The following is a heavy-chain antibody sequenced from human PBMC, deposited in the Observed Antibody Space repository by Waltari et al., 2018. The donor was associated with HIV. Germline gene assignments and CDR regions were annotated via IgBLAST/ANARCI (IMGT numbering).Heavy chain of an antibody. J-gene: IGHJ6*02. D-gene: IGHD2-15*01. CDR3: TKGTAFYWNYYGMDV. CDR2: ISWNSGNI. Sequence: EVQLVESGGGLVQPGRSLRLSCAASGFTFDDYAMHWVRQAPGKGLEWVSGISWNSGNIDYADSVKGRFTISRDNTKNSLYLQMNSLRAEDTALYFCTKGTAFYWNYYGMDVWGQGTTVTVSS. CDR1: GFTFDDYA. V-gene: IGHV3-9*01.